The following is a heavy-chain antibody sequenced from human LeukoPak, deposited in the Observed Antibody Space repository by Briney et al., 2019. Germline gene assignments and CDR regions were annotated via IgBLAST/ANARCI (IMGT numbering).Heavy chain of an antibody. CDR1: GGSFSGYY. CDR2: INHSGST. D-gene: IGHD6-13*01. Sequence: SETLSLTCAVYGGSFSGYYWSWIRQPPGKGLEWIGEINHSGSTNYNPSLKSRVTISVDTSKNQFSLKLSSVTAADTAVYYWARGRRTWSQTNMDVWGKGTTVTVSS. V-gene: IGHV4-34*01. J-gene: IGHJ6*03. CDR3: ARGRRTWSQTNMDV.